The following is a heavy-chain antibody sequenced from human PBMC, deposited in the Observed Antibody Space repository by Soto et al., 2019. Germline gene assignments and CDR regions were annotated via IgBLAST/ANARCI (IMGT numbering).Heavy chain of an antibody. CDR1: GFTFSSYA. CDR3: AKRLVVPAAMNYYYYMDV. CDR2: ISGSGGST. D-gene: IGHD2-2*01. V-gene: IGHV3-23*01. Sequence: GGSLRLSCAASGFTFSSYAMSWVRQAPGKGLEWVSAISGSGGSTYYADSVKGRFTISRDNSKNTLYLQMNSLRAEDTAVYYCAKRLVVPAAMNYYYYMDVWGKGTTVTVSS. J-gene: IGHJ6*03.